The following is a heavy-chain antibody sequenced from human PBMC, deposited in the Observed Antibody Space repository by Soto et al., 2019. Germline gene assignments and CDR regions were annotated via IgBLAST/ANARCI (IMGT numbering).Heavy chain of an antibody. D-gene: IGHD3-10*02. J-gene: IGHJ6*02. CDR2: ISHDGSYQ. CDR1: GFTFSSYG. V-gene: IGHV3-30*18. Sequence: QVQLEESGGGVVQPGRSLRLSCAASGFTFSSYGMHWVRQAPGKGLEWVAVISHDGSYQYYADSVKGRFTISRDNPRNTLSLQMNSLRAEDTAVYYCAKASVKHRHYYIRGMDAWGQGTTVTVSS. CDR3: AKASVKHRHYYIRGMDA.